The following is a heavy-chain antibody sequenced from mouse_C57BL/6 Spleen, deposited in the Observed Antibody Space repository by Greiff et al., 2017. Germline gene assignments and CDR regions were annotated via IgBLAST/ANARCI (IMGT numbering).Heavy chain of an antibody. D-gene: IGHD2-13*01. CDR2: IHPNSGST. V-gene: IGHV1-64*01. CDR1: GYTFTSYW. Sequence: VKLQQPGAELVKPGASVKLSCKASGYTFTSYWMHWVKQRPGQGLEWIGMIHPNSGSTNYNEKFKSKATLTVDKSSSTAYMQLSSLTSEDSAVYYCARDYWFAMDYWGQGTSVTVSS. J-gene: IGHJ4*01. CDR3: ARDYWFAMDY.